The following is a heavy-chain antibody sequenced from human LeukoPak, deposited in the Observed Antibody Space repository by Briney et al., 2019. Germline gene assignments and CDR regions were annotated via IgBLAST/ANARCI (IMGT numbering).Heavy chain of an antibody. Sequence: GGSLRLSCVASGFTFSTFAMSWVRQAPGKGLEWVSLISGGGDITYYADSMKGRFTISRDNSKNTLYLHMNSLRAEDTAVYYCAKGQLWSGVAYFDYWGQGTLATVSS. D-gene: IGHD3-10*01. J-gene: IGHJ4*02. CDR3: AKGQLWSGVAYFDY. CDR1: GFTFSTFA. CDR2: ISGGGDIT. V-gene: IGHV3-23*01.